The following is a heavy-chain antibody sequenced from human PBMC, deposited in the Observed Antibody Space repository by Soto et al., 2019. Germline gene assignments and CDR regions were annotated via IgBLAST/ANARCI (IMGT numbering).Heavy chain of an antibody. D-gene: IGHD6-13*01. V-gene: IGHV3-21*01. CDR1: GFTFRTYC. CDR2: ISSSGSFI. CDR3: ARDPEGIAAALEY. J-gene: IGHJ4*02. Sequence: GGSLRLSCAASGFTFRTYCMNWVRRSPGGGLEWLASISSSGSFIYYAGSVKGRFTISRDDAEKSLYLQMNSLRAEDTALYYCARDPEGIAAALEYWGQGTLVTVSS.